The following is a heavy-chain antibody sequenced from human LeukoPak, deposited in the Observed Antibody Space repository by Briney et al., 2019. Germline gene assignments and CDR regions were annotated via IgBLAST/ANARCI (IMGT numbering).Heavy chain of an antibody. CDR3: ARGASDTTNGDYESYYYYMDV. V-gene: IGHV1-69*13. Sequence: SVKVSCTASGGTFRNYAISWVRQAPGQGLEWMGGIIFFYGTTNYAQKFQGRVTITADESTGAAYMELSSLKSDDTAVYYCARGASDTTNGDYESYYYYMDVWGKGTMVTVSS. CDR2: IIFFYGTT. CDR1: GGTFRNYA. J-gene: IGHJ6*03. D-gene: IGHD4-17*01.